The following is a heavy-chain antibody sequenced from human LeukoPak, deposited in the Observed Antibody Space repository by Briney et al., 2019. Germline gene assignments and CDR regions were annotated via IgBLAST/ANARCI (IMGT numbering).Heavy chain of an antibody. J-gene: IGHJ3*02. CDR1: GFIFSSYW. D-gene: IGHD3-16*01. Sequence: GGSLRLSCAASGFIFSSYWMAWVRQAPGKGLEWVSDIKGDGSGKNYVDSVKGRFTISRDNAKNTLYLQMNSLRAEDTAVYYCARPAGGLDAFDIWGQGTMVTVSS. CDR2: IKGDGSGK. CDR3: ARPAGGLDAFDI. V-gene: IGHV3-7*03.